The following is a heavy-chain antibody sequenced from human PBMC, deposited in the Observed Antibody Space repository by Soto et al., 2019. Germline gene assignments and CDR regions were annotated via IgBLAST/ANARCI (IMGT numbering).Heavy chain of an antibody. CDR1: GGTFSSYA. Sequence: ASVKVSCKASGGTFSSYAISWVRQAPGQGLEWMGGIIPIFGTANYAQKFQGRVTITADESTSTAYMELSSLRSEDTAVYYCARGSGVGGGRPIAVAGTIYYYGMDVWGQGTTVTVSS. D-gene: IGHD6-19*01. CDR2: IIPIFGTA. CDR3: ARGSGVGGGRPIAVAGTIYYYGMDV. J-gene: IGHJ6*02. V-gene: IGHV1-69*13.